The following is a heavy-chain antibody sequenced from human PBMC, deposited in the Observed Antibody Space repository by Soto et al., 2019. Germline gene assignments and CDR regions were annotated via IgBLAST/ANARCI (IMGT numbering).Heavy chain of an antibody. Sequence: GGSLRLSCTASGFTFSSFAMSWVRQAPGKGLDWVSAIGGSDGTTFYADSVKGRFTISRDNSRNTLYLQMNSLSAEDTAVYYCANREDRGVYPSYFDPGGRGPRVTVSS. CDR1: GFTFSSFA. CDR2: IGGSDGTT. CDR3: ANREDRGVYPSYFDP. V-gene: IGHV3-23*01. J-gene: IGHJ5*02. D-gene: IGHD2-15*01.